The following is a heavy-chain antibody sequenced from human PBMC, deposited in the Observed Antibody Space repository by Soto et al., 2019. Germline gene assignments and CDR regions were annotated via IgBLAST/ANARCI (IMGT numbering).Heavy chain of an antibody. CDR2: ISYDGSNK. CDR3: AKDRVVVVDATGLVGY. J-gene: IGHJ4*02. Sequence: QVQLVESVGGVVQPGRSLRLSCAASGFTFRSYAMHWVRQAPCKGLEWVAVISYDGSNKYYADSVKGRFNISRDNSKNKLYLQMNSVRAEDRAVYYCAKDRVVVVDATGLVGYWGPGTLVNGSP. CDR1: GFTFRSYA. D-gene: IGHD2-15*01. V-gene: IGHV3-30-3*01.